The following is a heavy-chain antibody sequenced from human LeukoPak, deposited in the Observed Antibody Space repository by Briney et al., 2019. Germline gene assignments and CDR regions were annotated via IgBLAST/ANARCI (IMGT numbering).Heavy chain of an antibody. CDR3: ARAIDYGYPGGY. J-gene: IGHJ4*02. V-gene: IGHV3-30*07. CDR2: ISNGGNE. D-gene: IGHD4-17*01. Sequence: GGSLRLSCAASGFSLSGYGMNWVRQAPGKALEWLAGISNGGNEFYADSVKGRFTVSRDNAKNSLYLQMNSLRAEDTAVYYCARAIDYGYPGGYWGQGTLVTVSS. CDR1: GFSLSGYG.